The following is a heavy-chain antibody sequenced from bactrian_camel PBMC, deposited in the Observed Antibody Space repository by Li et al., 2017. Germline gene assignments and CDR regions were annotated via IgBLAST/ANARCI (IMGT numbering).Heavy chain of an antibody. Sequence: QLVESGGGLVQPGGSLTLSCTASGFTFSGYWMYWVRQAPGKGFERVSSISNGGSTTYYSDSVKGRFTISRDNAKNTVYLQMNSLKPEDTGIYYCAAGAFYGASWHTAALYKYWGQGTQVTVS. CDR1: GFTFSGYW. CDR2: ISNGGSTT. CDR3: AAGAFYGASWHTAALYKY. D-gene: IGHD6*01. V-gene: IGHV3S25*01. J-gene: IGHJ4*01.